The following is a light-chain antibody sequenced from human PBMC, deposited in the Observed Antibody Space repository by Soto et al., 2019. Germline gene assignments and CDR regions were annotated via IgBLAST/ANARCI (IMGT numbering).Light chain of an antibody. V-gene: IGKV1-39*01. CDR2: AAS. J-gene: IGKJ3*01. Sequence: DIQMTQSPSSLSASVGDRVTITCRASQSISSYLNWYQQKPGKAPKLLIYAASSLQSGVPSRFSGSGSGTDFTLTISRLQPEDFATYYCQQSYSTPRGTFGPGTKVDIK. CDR3: QQSYSTPRGT. CDR1: QSISSY.